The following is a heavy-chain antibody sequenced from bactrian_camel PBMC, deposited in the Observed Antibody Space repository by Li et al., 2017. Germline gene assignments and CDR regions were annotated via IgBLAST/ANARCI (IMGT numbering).Heavy chain of an antibody. Sequence: VQLVESGGGSVQAGGSLRLPCTTSGFTYISACMAWFRQAPGKEREGVAAIDSTGSTTYADAVKGRFTISKDTAKNILYLQMSSLKLEDTAMYYCAPRCPKSDGADWYAFGWWGLGTQVT. D-gene: IGHD1*01. CDR3: APRCPKSDGADWYAFGW. J-gene: IGHJ6*01. CDR2: IDSTGST. CDR1: GFTYISAC. V-gene: IGHV3S26*01.